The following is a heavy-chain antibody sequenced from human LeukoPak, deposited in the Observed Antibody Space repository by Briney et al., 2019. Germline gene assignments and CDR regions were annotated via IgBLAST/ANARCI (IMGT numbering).Heavy chain of an antibody. CDR2: ISSSSSYI. CDR3: ARVGYDSSGSDV. CDR1: GFTFSDYY. Sequence: GGSLRLSCAASGFTFSDYYMSWVRQAPGKGLEWVSSISSSSSYIYYADSVKGRFTISRDNAKNSLYLQMNSLRAEDTAVYYCARVGYDSSGSDVWGKGTTVTVSS. V-gene: IGHV3-21*01. J-gene: IGHJ6*04. D-gene: IGHD3-22*01.